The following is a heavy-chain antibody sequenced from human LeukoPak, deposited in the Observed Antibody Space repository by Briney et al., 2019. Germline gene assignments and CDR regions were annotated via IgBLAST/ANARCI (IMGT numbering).Heavy chain of an antibody. CDR2: INPNSGGT. CDR3: ARGCSSTSCHSLFDY. CDR1: GYTFTGYN. D-gene: IGHD2-2*01. Sequence: ASVKVSCKASGYTFTGYNMHWVRQAPGQGLEWMGRINPNSGGTNYAQKFQGRVTMTRDTSISTAYMELSRLRSDDTAVYYCARGCSSTSCHSLFDYWGQGTLVTVSS. V-gene: IGHV1-2*06. J-gene: IGHJ4*02.